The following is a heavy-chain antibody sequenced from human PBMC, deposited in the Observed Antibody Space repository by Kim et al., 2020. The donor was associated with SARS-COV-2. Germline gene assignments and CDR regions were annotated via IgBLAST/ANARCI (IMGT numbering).Heavy chain of an antibody. J-gene: IGHJ5*02. D-gene: IGHD3-10*01. CDR3: ARVLRYYGSGSYSRWFDP. CDR2: ISSSSSTI. CDR1: GFTFSSYS. Sequence: GGSLRLSCAASGFTFSSYSMNWVRQAPGKGLEWVSYISSSSSTIYYADSVKGRFTISRDNAKNSLYLQMNSLRAEDTAVYYCARVLRYYGSGSYSRWFDPWGQGTLVTVSS. V-gene: IGHV3-48*04.